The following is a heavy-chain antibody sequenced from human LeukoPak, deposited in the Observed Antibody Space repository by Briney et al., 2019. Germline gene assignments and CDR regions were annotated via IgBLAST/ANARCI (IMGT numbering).Heavy chain of an antibody. D-gene: IGHD3-16*02. CDR1: GYTFTGYY. CDR3: ARLNDYVWGSYRYWPHFDY. CDR2: INPNSGGT. Sequence: GASVTVSCKASGYTFTGYYMHSVGQAPGQGLEWMGWINPNSGGTNYAQKFQGRVTMTRDTSISTAYMELSRLRSDDTAVYYCARLNDYVWGSYRYWPHFDYWGQGTLVTVSS. J-gene: IGHJ4*02. V-gene: IGHV1-2*02.